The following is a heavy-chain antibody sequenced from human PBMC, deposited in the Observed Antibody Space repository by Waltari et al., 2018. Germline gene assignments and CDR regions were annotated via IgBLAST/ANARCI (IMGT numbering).Heavy chain of an antibody. CDR2: INSNGGT. J-gene: IGHJ6*02. CDR1: GFTVTTNY. V-gene: IGHV3-66*04. Sequence: EVRLVESGGGLVQPGRSLRLSCAASGFTVTTNYMSWVRQAPGKGLEWVSLINSNGGTYYADSVKDRFTISRDNSKYTLGLQMNSLRAEDTAVYYCVRHVSGYTRATFDVWGQGTTVTVSS. D-gene: IGHD5-12*01. CDR3: VRHVSGYTRATFDV.